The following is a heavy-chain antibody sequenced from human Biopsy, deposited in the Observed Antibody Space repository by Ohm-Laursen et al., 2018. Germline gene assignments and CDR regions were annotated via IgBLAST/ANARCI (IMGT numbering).Heavy chain of an antibody. Sequence: SLRLSCAASGFTFSAYEVNWVRQAPGKGLEWVSYISFTGTSSYYADSVKGRFTISRDNAKNSLYPQMNSLRAEDTGIYYCARELKWGQGTLVTVSS. CDR2: ISFTGTSS. J-gene: IGHJ4*02. CDR3: ARELK. V-gene: IGHV3-48*03. D-gene: IGHD2-8*01. CDR1: GFTFSAYE.